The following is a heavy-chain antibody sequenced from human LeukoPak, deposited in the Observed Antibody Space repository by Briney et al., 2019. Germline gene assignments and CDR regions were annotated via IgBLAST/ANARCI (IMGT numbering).Heavy chain of an antibody. CDR1: GFVFNSYS. J-gene: IGHJ4*02. CDR3: ATPLDYYDRSDSHQGGD. Sequence: GGSLRLSCAASGFVFNSYSMNWVRQTPGKGLEWVSYISSSSRTIYFADSVKGRFTISRDNGKNSLYLQMNSLRAEDTAVYYCATPLDYYDRSDSHQGGDWGQGTLVTVSS. V-gene: IGHV3-48*01. CDR2: ISSSSRTI. D-gene: IGHD3-22*01.